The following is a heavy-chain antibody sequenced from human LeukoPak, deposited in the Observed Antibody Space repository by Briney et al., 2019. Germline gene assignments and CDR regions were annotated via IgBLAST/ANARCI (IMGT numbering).Heavy chain of an antibody. CDR3: AHRAVRFLWFGELLDYFDY. Sequence: KESGPTLVKPTQTLTLTCTFSGFSFSTSGVGVGWIRQPPGKALEWLALIYWNDDKRYSPSLKSRLTITKDTSKNQVVLTMTNMDPVDTATYYCAHRAVRFLWFGELLDYFDYWGQGTLVTVSS. J-gene: IGHJ4*02. D-gene: IGHD3-10*01. CDR1: GFSFSTSGVG. V-gene: IGHV2-5*01. CDR2: IYWNDDK.